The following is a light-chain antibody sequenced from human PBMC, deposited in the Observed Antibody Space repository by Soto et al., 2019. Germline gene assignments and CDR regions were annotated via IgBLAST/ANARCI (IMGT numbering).Light chain of an antibody. CDR3: SSYTSSSTLV. J-gene: IGLJ1*01. CDR1: SSDVGGYNY. Sequence: QSVLTQPASVSGPPGQSITISCTGTSSDVGGYNYVSWYQQHPGKAPKLMIYEVSSRPSGVSNRFSGSKSGNTASLTISGLQAEDEADYYCSSYTSSSTLVFGTGTKVTVL. CDR2: EVS. V-gene: IGLV2-14*01.